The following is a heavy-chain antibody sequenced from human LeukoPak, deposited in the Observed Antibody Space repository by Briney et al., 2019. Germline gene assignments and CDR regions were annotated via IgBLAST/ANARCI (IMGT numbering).Heavy chain of an antibody. D-gene: IGHD6-6*01. J-gene: IGHJ4*02. Sequence: SETLSLTCTVSGGSISSYYWSWIRQPPGKGLEWIGYIYYSGSTNYNPSLKSRVTISVDTSKNQFSLKLSSVTAADTAVYYCARHYGEQPVTDYWGQGTLVTVSS. CDR1: GGSISSYY. V-gene: IGHV4-59*08. CDR3: ARHYGEQPVTDY. CDR2: IYYSGST.